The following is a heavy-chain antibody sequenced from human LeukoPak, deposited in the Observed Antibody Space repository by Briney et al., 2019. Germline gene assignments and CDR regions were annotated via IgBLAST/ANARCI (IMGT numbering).Heavy chain of an antibody. CDR2: ISGSGGST. Sequence: GGSLRLSCAASGFTFSSYATSWVRQAPGKGLEWVSAISGSGGSTYYADSVKGRFTISRDNSKDTLYLQMNSLRAEDTAVYYCAKDSAYSSGWRDPVYWGQGTLVTVSS. D-gene: IGHD6-19*01. J-gene: IGHJ4*02. CDR3: AKDSAYSSGWRDPVY. CDR1: GFTFSSYA. V-gene: IGHV3-23*01.